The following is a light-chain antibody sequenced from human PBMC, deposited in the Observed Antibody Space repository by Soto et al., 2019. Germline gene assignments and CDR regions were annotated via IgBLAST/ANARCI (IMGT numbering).Light chain of an antibody. J-gene: IGKJ2*01. CDR1: ESIVNNN. V-gene: IGKV3-20*01. Sequence: VLTQSPGTLSLSPGERATLSCRASESIVNNNLAWYQQKPGQAPRLLISGASIRATGVPDRFSGSGSGSDFTLTIDRLAPEDCAVFYCQQYGDSPPEYTFGQGTKLEIQ. CDR2: GAS. CDR3: QQYGDSPPEYT.